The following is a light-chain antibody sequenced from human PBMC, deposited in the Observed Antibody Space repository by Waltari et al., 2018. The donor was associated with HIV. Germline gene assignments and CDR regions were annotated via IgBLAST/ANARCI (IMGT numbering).Light chain of an antibody. CDR2: DNN. J-gene: IGLJ2*01. V-gene: IGLV1-40*01. Sequence: QSVLTQPPSVSGAPGQRVSISGTGSSPNLGAGFDAHWYQQLPGAAPRLLIYDNNNRPSGVPGRFSGSRSGTSASLAITGLQADDEADYYCQSFDSGLTAVVFGGGTKLTVL. CDR1: SPNLGAGFD. CDR3: QSFDSGLTAVV.